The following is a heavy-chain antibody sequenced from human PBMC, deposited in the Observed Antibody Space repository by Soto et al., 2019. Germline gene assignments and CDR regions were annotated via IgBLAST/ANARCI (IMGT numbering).Heavy chain of an antibody. D-gene: IGHD6-13*01. J-gene: IGHJ4*02. CDR2: IYYSGST. V-gene: IGHV4-39*01. CDR3: ARHSPLSSSFRFDY. Sequence: QLQLQESGPGLVKPSETLSLTCTVSGGSISSSSYYWGWIRQPPGKGLEWIGSIYYSGSTYYNPSLKSRVTISVDTSKNQFSLKLSSVTAADTAVYYCARHSPLSSSFRFDYWGQGTLVTVSS. CDR1: GGSISSSSYY.